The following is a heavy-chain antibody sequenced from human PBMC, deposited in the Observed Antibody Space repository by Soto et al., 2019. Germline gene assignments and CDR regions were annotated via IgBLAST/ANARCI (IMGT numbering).Heavy chain of an antibody. D-gene: IGHD3-10*01. V-gene: IGHV3-33*01. CDR3: ARADTVIWVRVIDV. Sequence: QVQLVESGGTVVQPGRSLRLSCAASGFIFNTHGMHWVRQAPGEGLEWVALIWYDGSHQYYADSVKGRFTVSRDNYKNTLYLQMNSLRVEDTALYYCARADTVIWVRVIDVWGQGTTVTVSS. J-gene: IGHJ6*02. CDR2: IWYDGSHQ. CDR1: GFIFNTHG.